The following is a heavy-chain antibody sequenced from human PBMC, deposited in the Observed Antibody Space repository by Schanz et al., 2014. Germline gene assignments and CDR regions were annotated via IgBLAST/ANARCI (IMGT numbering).Heavy chain of an antibody. Sequence: QVQLVESGGGVVQPGRSLRLSCAASGFTFSSYGMHWVRQAPGKGLEWVAAVSSRSDEIKYADSVRGRFTISRDNSRSTMYLQMNSLRAEDTAVYYCARDHTTESYYSAGPPIDYWGQGTLLTVSS. J-gene: IGHJ4*02. V-gene: IGHV3-NL1*01. CDR3: ARDHTTESYYSAGPPIDY. CDR2: VSSRSDEI. D-gene: IGHD1-26*01. CDR1: GFTFSSYG.